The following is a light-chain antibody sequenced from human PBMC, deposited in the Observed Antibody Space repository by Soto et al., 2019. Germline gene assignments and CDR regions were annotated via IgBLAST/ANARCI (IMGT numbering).Light chain of an antibody. Sequence: HSALTQPASVSGSPGQSITISCTGTSSDVGGYNYVSWYQQHPGKAPKLMIYEVSNRPSGVSNRFSGSKSGNTASLTISGRQAEDEADYYCSSYTSSSTYVFGTGTKVTVL. CDR1: SSDVGGYNY. CDR3: SSYTSSSTYV. J-gene: IGLJ1*01. CDR2: EVS. V-gene: IGLV2-14*01.